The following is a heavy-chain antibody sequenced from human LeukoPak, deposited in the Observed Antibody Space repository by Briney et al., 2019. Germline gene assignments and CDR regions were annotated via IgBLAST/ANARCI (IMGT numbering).Heavy chain of an antibody. CDR3: ARDSQWLGRFYYGMDV. V-gene: IGHV3-23*01. J-gene: IGHJ6*02. CDR2: LSGSGGNT. CDR1: GFTFSNHA. D-gene: IGHD6-19*01. Sequence: GGSLRLSCAASGFTFSNHAMSWVRQAPGKGLEWVSALSGSGGNTYYADSVKGRFTISRDNSKNTLYLQMNSLRAEDTAVYYCARDSQWLGRFYYGMDVWGQGTTVTVSS.